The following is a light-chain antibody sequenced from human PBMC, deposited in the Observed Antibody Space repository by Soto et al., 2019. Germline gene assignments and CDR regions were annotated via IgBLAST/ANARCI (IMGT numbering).Light chain of an antibody. CDR1: QSVSSY. CDR2: DAS. CDR3: QQRSNWPPGFT. V-gene: IGKV3-11*01. Sequence: EIVLTQSPATLSLSPVERATLSCRASQSVSSYLAWYQQKPGQAPRLLIYDASNRATGIPARFSGSGSGTDFPLTISSLEPEDFAVYYCQQRSNWPPGFTFGPGTKVDIK. J-gene: IGKJ3*01.